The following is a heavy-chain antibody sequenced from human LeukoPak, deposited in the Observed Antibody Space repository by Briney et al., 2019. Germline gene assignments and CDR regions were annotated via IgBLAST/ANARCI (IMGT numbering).Heavy chain of an antibody. V-gene: IGHV3-30*02. J-gene: IGHJ6*02. CDR3: AKIDFWNDFLSLVRDYGRDV. CDR2: IWYDASNK. Sequence: PGGSLRLSCVASGFSFSTYGMPWVRQAPGKGLEWVAVIWYDASNKYYADSVKGRFTISRDNSKNTLYLQMNSLRAEATAVYYCAKIDFWNDFLSLVRDYGRDVWGQGTTVTVSS. CDR1: GFSFSTYG. D-gene: IGHD3-3*01.